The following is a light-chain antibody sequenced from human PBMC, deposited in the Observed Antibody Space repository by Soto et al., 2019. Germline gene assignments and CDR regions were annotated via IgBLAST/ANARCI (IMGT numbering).Light chain of an antibody. CDR1: SSDVGTYNY. CDR3: SSYASTSTLVV. CDR2: DVS. J-gene: IGLJ2*01. Sequence: QSVLTQPASVSGSPGQSITISCTGTSSDVGTYNYVSWYQQHPGKAPKLIIYDVSTRPSGLSNRFSGSKSGNTASLTISGLQAEYEADYFCSSYASTSTLVVFGGGTKLTVL. V-gene: IGLV2-14*01.